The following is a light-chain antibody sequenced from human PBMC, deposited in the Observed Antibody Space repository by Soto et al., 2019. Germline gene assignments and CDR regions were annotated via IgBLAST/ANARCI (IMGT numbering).Light chain of an antibody. Sequence: EILLTQSPATLSLSPGERATLSCGASQSVSSSYLAWYQQKPGQAPRLLIFGASTRATGIPDRFSGSGSGTHFTLTISRLDPEDFAMYYCHQYGNSPRTFGQGTKVDIK. CDR2: GAS. V-gene: IGKV3-20*01. CDR1: QSVSSSY. CDR3: HQYGNSPRT. J-gene: IGKJ1*01.